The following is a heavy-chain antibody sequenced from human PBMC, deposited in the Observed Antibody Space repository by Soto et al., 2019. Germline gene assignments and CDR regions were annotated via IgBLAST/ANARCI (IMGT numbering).Heavy chain of an antibody. J-gene: IGHJ6*02. CDR3: TREGSAPYYYYAMDA. D-gene: IGHD3-10*01. Sequence: GASVKVSSKASGFTFTTYGISWVRQAPGEGLEWLGWINTHNDNTNYAQNLQGRVFMTADTSTNTAYMELRSLRSDDTAIYYCTREGSAPYYYYAMDAWGQGTTVTVSS. CDR2: INTHNDNT. CDR1: GFTFTTYG. V-gene: IGHV1-18*01.